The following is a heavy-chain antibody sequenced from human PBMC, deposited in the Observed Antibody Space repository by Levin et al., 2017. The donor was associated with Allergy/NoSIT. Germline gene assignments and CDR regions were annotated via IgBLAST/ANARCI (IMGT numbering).Heavy chain of an antibody. D-gene: IGHD3-10*01. Sequence: SETLSLTCTVSGGSISSGDYYWSWIRQSPGKGLEWIGYIYYSGSTYYNPSLKSRVTISVDTSKNQFSLKLSSVTAADTAVYFCARGAWYGSGTQRALDYWGQGTLVTVSS. J-gene: IGHJ4*02. CDR2: IYYSGST. CDR1: GGSISSGDYY. V-gene: IGHV4-30-4*01. CDR3: ARGAWYGSGTQRALDY.